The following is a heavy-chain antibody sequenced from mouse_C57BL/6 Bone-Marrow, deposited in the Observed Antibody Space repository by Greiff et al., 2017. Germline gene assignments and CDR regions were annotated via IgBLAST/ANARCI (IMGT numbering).Heavy chain of an antibody. V-gene: IGHV1-82*01. CDR1: GYAFSSSW. Sequence: VQLQQSGPELVKPGASVKISCKASGYAFSSSWMNWVKQRPGKGLEWIGEIFPGSGSTYYNEKFKGKATLTVDTSSSTAYMQLSSLTSEDSAVYFCARGKWYPDYWGQGTTLTVSS. CDR2: IFPGSGST. J-gene: IGHJ2*01. CDR3: ARGKWYPDY. D-gene: IGHD2-1*01.